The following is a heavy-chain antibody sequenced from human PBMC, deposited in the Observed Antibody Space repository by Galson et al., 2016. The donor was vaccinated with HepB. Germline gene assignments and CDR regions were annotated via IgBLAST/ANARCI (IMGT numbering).Heavy chain of an antibody. CDR1: GDSVSSDSAA. D-gene: IGHD6-13*01. J-gene: IGHJ2*01. CDR2: TYYRSKWDN. CDR3: ARRGSKEKGYFDL. Sequence: CAISGDSVSSDSAAWNWIRQSPSRGLEWLGRTYYRSKWDNEYAVSVKSRMTINPDTSKNQFSLQLNSVTPEDTAVYYCARRGSKEKGYFDLWGRGTLVNVSS. V-gene: IGHV6-1*01.